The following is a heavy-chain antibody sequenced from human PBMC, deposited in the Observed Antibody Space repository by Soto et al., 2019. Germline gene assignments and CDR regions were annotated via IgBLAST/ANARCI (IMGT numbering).Heavy chain of an antibody. CDR2: ISGSGGST. J-gene: IGHJ4*02. CDR1: GFTFSSYA. V-gene: IGHV3-23*01. Sequence: GGSLRLSCAASGFTFSSYAMSWVRQAPGKGLEWVSAISGSGGSTYYADPVKGRFTISRDNSKNTLYLQMNSLRAEDTAVYYCANSIAAAGGFDYWGQGTLVTVSS. CDR3: ANSIAAAGGFDY. D-gene: IGHD6-13*01.